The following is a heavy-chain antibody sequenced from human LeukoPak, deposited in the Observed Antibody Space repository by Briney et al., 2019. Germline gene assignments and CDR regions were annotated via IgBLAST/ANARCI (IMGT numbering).Heavy chain of an antibody. Sequence: GGSLRLSCAASGFTVSSSYMSWVRQAPGKGLEWVSVIYSGGSTYYADSVKGRFTISRDNSKNTLYLQMNSLRAEDTAVYYCARGERVVYYDYWGQGTLVTVSS. J-gene: IGHJ4*02. CDR1: GFTVSSSY. D-gene: IGHD1-14*01. CDR3: ARGERVVYYDY. V-gene: IGHV3-53*01. CDR2: IYSGGST.